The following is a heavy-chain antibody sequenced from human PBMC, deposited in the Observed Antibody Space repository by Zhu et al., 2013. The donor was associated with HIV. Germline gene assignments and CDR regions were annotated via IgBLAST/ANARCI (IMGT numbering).Heavy chain of an antibody. J-gene: IGHJ4*02. CDR3: ARGLGVDTSGRFDY. V-gene: IGHV1-8*01. Sequence: QVQLVQSGAEVKKPGASVKVSCTASGYTFTRYGISWVRQAPGQGLEWMGWMNPKSGNTGYAQKFQDRVSMTRNTSITTAYMELSSLRSEDTAVYYCARGLGVDTSGRFDYWGQGTLVTVSS. CDR2: MNPKSGNT. D-gene: IGHD3-22*01. CDR1: GYTFTRYG.